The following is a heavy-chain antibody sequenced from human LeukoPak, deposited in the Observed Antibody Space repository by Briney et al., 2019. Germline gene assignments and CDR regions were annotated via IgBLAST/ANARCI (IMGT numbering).Heavy chain of an antibody. D-gene: IGHD5-18*01. CDR2: SNAGNGNT. CDR3: AREVDTAMVTGY. J-gene: IGHJ4*02. CDR1: GYTFTSYA. V-gene: IGHV1-3*02. Sequence: ASVKVSCKASGYTFTSYAMHWVRQAPGQRLEWMGWSNAGNGNTKYSQEFQGRVTITRDTSASTVYMELSSLRSEDTAVYYCAREVDTAMVTGYWGQGTLVTVSS.